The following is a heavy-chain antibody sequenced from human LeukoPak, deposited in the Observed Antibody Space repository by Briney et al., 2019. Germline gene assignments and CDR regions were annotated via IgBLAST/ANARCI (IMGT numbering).Heavy chain of an antibody. CDR1: DDSTSGYY. J-gene: IGHJ5*02. Sequence: SETLSLTCTVSDDSTSGYYWSWIRQPPGKGLEWIGFIYYSGSTNYNPSFKSRVTLSVDTSKNQFSLKLSSVTAADTAVYYCARATGGYSYGSWFDPWGQGTLVTVSS. V-gene: IGHV4-59*12. CDR3: ARATGGYSYGSWFDP. CDR2: IYYSGST. D-gene: IGHD5-18*01.